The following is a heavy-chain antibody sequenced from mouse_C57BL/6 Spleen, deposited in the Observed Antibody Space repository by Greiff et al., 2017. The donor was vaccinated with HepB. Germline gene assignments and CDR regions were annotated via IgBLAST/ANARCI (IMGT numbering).Heavy chain of an antibody. V-gene: IGHV1-7*01. CDR3: ARDYSNYTWFAY. J-gene: IGHJ3*01. Sequence: VQGVESGAELAKPGASVKLSCKASGYTFTSYWMHWVKQRPGQGLEWIGYINPSSGYTKSNQKFKDKATLTADKSSSTAYMQLSSLTYEDSAVYYCARDYSNYTWFAYWGQGTLVTVSA. D-gene: IGHD2-5*01. CDR1: GYTFTSYW. CDR2: INPSSGYT.